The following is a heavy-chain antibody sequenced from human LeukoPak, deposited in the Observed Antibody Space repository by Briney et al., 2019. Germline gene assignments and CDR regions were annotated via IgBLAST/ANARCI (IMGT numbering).Heavy chain of an antibody. CDR2: INHSGST. Sequence: MSPETLSLTCAVYGGSFSGYYWSWIRQPPGKGLEWIGEINHSGSTNYNPSLKSRVTISVDTSKNQFSLKLSSVTAADTAVYYCARNSAAAGLNWFDPWGQGTLVTVSS. CDR3: ARNSAAAGLNWFDP. V-gene: IGHV4-34*01. D-gene: IGHD6-13*01. J-gene: IGHJ5*02. CDR1: GGSFSGYY.